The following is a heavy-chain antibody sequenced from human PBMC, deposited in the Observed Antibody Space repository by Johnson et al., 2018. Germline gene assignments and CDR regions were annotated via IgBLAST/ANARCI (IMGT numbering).Heavy chain of an antibody. V-gene: IGHV3-21*01. Sequence: VQLVQSGGGVVQPGRSLRLSCAASGFTFSSYSINWVRQAPGKGLEWVSSISSSSTYIYYADSVKGRFTISRDNAKNSLYLQMNSLRAEDTAVYYCARDNLYGDDSSAYYFGGYFQHWGQGTLVTVSS. CDR2: ISSSSTYI. J-gene: IGHJ1*01. CDR3: ARDNLYGDDSSAYYFGGYFQH. D-gene: IGHD3-22*01. CDR1: GFTFSSYS.